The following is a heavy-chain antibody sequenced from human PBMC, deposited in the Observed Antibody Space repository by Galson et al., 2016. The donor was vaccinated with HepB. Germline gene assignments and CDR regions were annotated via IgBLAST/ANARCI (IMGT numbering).Heavy chain of an antibody. Sequence: SLRLSCAASGFTFSNFAVSWVRQAPGKGLEWLSAMSGSGETTYNADSLKGRFTISRDNSKSILYLQMDSLRAEDTAVYYCAKDGAYIYSGMNYYYSMDVWGQGTTVTVSS. CDR1: GFTFSNFA. CDR2: MSGSGETT. D-gene: IGHD4-23*01. J-gene: IGHJ6*02. CDR3: AKDGAYIYSGMNYYYSMDV. V-gene: IGHV3-23*01.